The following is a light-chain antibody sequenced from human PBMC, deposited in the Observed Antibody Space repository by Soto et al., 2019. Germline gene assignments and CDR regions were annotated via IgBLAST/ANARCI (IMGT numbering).Light chain of an antibody. Sequence: QSVLTQPPSVSGAPGQRVTVSCTGNSSNIGSVYDVHWYQQLSGSPPRLLISVNTNRPSGVPDRFSGSKSGASASLVIAGLQADDEGTYFSQSYDSSLSAWVFGGGTKLTVL. V-gene: IGLV1-40*03. CDR3: QSYDSSLSAWV. J-gene: IGLJ3*02. CDR2: VNT. CDR1: SSNIGSVYD.